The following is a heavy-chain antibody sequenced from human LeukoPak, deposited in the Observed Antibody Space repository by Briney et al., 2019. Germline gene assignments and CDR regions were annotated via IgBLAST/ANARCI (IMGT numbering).Heavy chain of an antibody. CDR3: ARASGSSSGGWVYYYYMDV. Sequence: GGSLRLSCAASGFTFSSYTMKWVRQAPGKGLEWFSYISSSSNTIYYADSVKGRFTISRDNTKNSLYLQMNSLRADDTAVYYSARASGSSSGGWVYYYYMDVWGKGTTVTVSS. V-gene: IGHV3-48*01. J-gene: IGHJ6*03. D-gene: IGHD6-6*01. CDR2: ISSSSNTI. CDR1: GFTFSSYT.